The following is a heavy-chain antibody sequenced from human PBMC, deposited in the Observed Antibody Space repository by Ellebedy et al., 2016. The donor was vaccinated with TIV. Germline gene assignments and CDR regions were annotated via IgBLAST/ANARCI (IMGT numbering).Heavy chain of an antibody. Sequence: SETLSLTCTVSGYSISSGYYWGWIRQPPGQGLEWIGYFYSTGNTYYNPSLKSRFTISGDASKNQFSLKLSFVTAADTAVYYCARAVDTAIVIHYWGQGTLVTVSS. CDR3: ARAVDTAIVIHY. CDR2: FYSTGNT. J-gene: IGHJ4*02. CDR1: GYSISSGYY. D-gene: IGHD5-18*01. V-gene: IGHV4-30-4*01.